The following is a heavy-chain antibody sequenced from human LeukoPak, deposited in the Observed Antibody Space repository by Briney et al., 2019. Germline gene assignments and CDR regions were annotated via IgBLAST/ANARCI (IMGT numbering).Heavy chain of an antibody. D-gene: IGHD2-21*02. CDR2: IYTSGST. J-gene: IGHJ4*02. Sequence: SETLSLTCTVSGGSMSSYYWSWIRQPAGKGLEWIGRIYTSGSTNYNPSLKSRVTMSVDTSKKQFSLKLTSVTAADTAVYYCARHGHHGDHDYWGQGTLVTVSS. V-gene: IGHV4-4*07. CDR3: ARHGHHGDHDY. CDR1: GGSMSSYY.